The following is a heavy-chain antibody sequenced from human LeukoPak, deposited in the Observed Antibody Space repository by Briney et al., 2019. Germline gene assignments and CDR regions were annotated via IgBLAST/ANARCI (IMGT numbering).Heavy chain of an antibody. CDR1: GGSISSYY. CDR3: ARHLKQRAFLDY. V-gene: IGHV4-59*08. J-gene: IGHJ4*02. Sequence: SETLSLTCTVSGGSISSYYWSWIRQPPGKGLEWIGYIYYSGSTNYNPSLKSRVTISVDTSKNQFSLKLSSVTAADTAVYYCARHLKQRAFLDYWGQGTLVTVSS. CDR2: IYYSGST. D-gene: IGHD1/OR15-1a*01.